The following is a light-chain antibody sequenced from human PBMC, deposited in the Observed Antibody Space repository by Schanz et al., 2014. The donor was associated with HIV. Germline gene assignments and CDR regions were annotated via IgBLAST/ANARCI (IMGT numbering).Light chain of an antibody. V-gene: IGKV1-5*03. Sequence: DIQMTQSPSTLSASVGDRVSITCRSTHSIDSGLAWYQQKPGKAPNLLIYEASTLETGVPPRFSGSGSGTEFTLVISSLQPEDFATYYCQQYNDRSYTFGQGTKLEIK. J-gene: IGKJ2*01. CDR2: EAS. CDR3: QQYNDRSYT. CDR1: HSIDSG.